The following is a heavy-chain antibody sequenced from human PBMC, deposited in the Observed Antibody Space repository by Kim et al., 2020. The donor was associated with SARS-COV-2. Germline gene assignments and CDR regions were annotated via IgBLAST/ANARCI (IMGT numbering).Heavy chain of an antibody. V-gene: IGHV3-74*01. CDR3: ARTITDYDYYYGMDV. J-gene: IGHJ6*02. CDR2: INSDGSST. D-gene: IGHD3-10*01. Sequence: GGSLRLSCAASGFTFSSYWMHWVRQAPGKGLVWVSRINSDGSSTSYADSVTGRFTISRDNAKNTLYLQMNSLRAEDTAVYYCARTITDYDYYYGMDVWGQGTTVTVSS. CDR1: GFTFSSYW.